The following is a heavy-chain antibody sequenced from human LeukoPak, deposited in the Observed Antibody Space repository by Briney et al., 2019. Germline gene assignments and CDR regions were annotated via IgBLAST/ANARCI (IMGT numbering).Heavy chain of an antibody. D-gene: IGHD1-26*01. Sequence: ASVKVSCKASGYTFTTYAIHWVRQAPGQGLEWMGIINPSGGSTSYAQKFQGRVTMTGDMSTSTVYMELSSLRSEDTAVYYCARAPGGSYDYWGQGTLVTVSS. CDR2: INPSGGST. CDR1: GYTFTTYA. V-gene: IGHV1-46*01. CDR3: ARAPGGSYDY. J-gene: IGHJ4*02.